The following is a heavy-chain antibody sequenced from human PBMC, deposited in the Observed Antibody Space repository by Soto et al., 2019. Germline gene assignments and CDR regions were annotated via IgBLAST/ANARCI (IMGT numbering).Heavy chain of an antibody. V-gene: IGHV3-23*01. D-gene: IGHD3-16*01. Sequence: PGGSLRLSSAVSGVRFGSLAISWVRQAPGKGLEWVSSVSGSGDSTNYADSVKGRFTTSRDRSKNTLYLQMNSLRAEDTAVYYYLNEAEYGIGGTVPVLAFGGKGSLVPVS. CDR3: LNEAEYGIGGTVPVLAF. CDR2: VSGSGDST. J-gene: IGHJ4*02. CDR1: GVRFGSLA.